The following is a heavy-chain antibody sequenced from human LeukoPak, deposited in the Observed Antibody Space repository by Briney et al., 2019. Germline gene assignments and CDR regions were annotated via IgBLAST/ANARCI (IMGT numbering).Heavy chain of an antibody. D-gene: IGHD6-13*01. Sequence: GGSLRLSCAASGFTFSSYEMNWVRQAPGKGLEWVSYISEGGGTIYYADSVKGRFTISRDNAKNSLFLQMSSLRAEDTAVYYCARDSGVGGTGNEFDYWGQGTLVSVSS. V-gene: IGHV3-48*03. CDR1: GFTFSSYE. CDR3: ARDSGVGGTGNEFDY. CDR2: ISEGGGTI. J-gene: IGHJ4*02.